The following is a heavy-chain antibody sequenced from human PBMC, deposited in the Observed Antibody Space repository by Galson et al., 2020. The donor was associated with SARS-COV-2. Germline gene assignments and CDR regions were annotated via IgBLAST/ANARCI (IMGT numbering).Heavy chain of an antibody. J-gene: IGHJ4*02. Sequence: GGSLRLSCTASGFTFGDYAMSWFRQAPGKGLEWVGFIRSKAYGGTTEYAASVKGRFTISRDDSKSIAYLQMNSLKTEDTAVYYCTRAYDILTGYYPFDYWGQGTLVTVSS. V-gene: IGHV3-49*03. CDR2: IRSKAYGGTT. CDR1: GFTFGDYA. D-gene: IGHD3-9*01. CDR3: TRAYDILTGYYPFDY.